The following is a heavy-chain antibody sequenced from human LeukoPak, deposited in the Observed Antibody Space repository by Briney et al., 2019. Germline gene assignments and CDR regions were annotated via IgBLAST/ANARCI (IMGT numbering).Heavy chain of an antibody. Sequence: PGGSLRLSCAASGFTFSGYSMNWVRQAPGTGLERVSYISSSSGNIYYADSVKGRFTISRDNAKNSLYVQMNSLRAEDTAVYYCARVPRSGGSIDYWGQGTLVAVSS. CDR1: GFTFSGYS. CDR2: ISSSSGNI. D-gene: IGHD6-19*01. V-gene: IGHV3-48*04. CDR3: ARVPRSGGSIDY. J-gene: IGHJ4*02.